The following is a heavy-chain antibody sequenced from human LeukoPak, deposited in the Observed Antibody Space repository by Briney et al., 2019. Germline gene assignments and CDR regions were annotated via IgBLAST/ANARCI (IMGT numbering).Heavy chain of an antibody. Sequence: SETLSLTCTVSGYSISSGYYWGWIRQPPGKGLEWIGSIYHSGSTYYNPSLKSRVTISVDTSKNQFSLKVNSVTAADTAVYYCARRHSSGWFYYWGQGTLVTVSS. CDR1: GYSISSGYY. CDR2: IYHSGST. CDR3: ARRHSSGWFYY. D-gene: IGHD6-19*01. V-gene: IGHV4-38-2*02. J-gene: IGHJ4*02.